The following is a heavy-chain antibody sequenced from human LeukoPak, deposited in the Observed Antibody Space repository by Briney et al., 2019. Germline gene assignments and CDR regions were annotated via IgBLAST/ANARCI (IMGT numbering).Heavy chain of an antibody. CDR2: IYSSGST. Sequence: PSETLSLTCTVSGGSIRSYFWSWIRQPPGKGLEWIGYIYSSGSTNYNPSFKSRVTISVDTSKNQFSLKLRSVTTTDTAVYYCARETGNLIYYFDCWGQGTLVTVSS. J-gene: IGHJ4*02. CDR1: GGSIRSYF. CDR3: ARETGNLIYYFDC. D-gene: IGHD7-27*01. V-gene: IGHV4-59*01.